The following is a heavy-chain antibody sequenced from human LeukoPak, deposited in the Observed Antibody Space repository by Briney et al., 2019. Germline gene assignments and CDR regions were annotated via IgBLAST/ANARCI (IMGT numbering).Heavy chain of an antibody. Sequence: GASVKVSRKASGYTFTGYYMHWVRQAPGQGLEWMGWINPNSGGTNYAQKFQGWVTMTRDTSISTAYMELSRLRSDDTAVYYCARSPITIFGVASTGMDVWGQGTTVTVSS. CDR1: GYTFTGYY. CDR2: INPNSGGT. J-gene: IGHJ6*02. V-gene: IGHV1-2*04. D-gene: IGHD3-3*01. CDR3: ARSPITIFGVASTGMDV.